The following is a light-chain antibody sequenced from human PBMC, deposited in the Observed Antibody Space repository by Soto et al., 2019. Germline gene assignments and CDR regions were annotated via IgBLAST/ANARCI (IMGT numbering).Light chain of an antibody. CDR2: GNR. Sequence: QSVLTQPPSVSGAPGQRVTISCTGNNSNLGAGYDVHWYQQLPGAAPKLVIFGNRNRPSGVPERFSGSKSGTSASLAITGLQAEDEAEYYRQAYEYRLTAFGFGGGTKLTGL. J-gene: IGLJ3*02. V-gene: IGLV1-40*01. CDR1: NSNLGAGYD. CDR3: QAYEYRLTAFG.